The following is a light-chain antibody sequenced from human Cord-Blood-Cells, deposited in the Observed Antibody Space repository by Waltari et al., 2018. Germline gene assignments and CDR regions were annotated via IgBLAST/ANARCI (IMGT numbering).Light chain of an antibody. CDR3: QSADSSGTYWV. CDR1: ALPKHY. V-gene: IGLV3-25*03. J-gene: IGLJ3*02. Sequence: SSELTQPPSVSVSPGQTARITCSGDALPKHYAYWYQQKPAQAPVLVIYKDSERPSGIPERFSGSSSGTTVTLTISGVQAEDVADYYCQSADSSGTYWVFGGGTKLTVL. CDR2: KDS.